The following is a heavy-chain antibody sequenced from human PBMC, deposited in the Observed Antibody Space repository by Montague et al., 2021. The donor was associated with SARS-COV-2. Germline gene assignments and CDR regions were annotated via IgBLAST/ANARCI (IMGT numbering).Heavy chain of an antibody. Sequence: SLRLSCAASGFTFSDYYMSWIRQAPGKGLEWLSYIAISGTTIYYADSVKARVTISRDDSENSLYLQMNSLRAEDTAVYYCARGRCSYYVPYYYYYAMDDWGQGTTVTVSS. J-gene: IGHJ6*02. CDR2: IAISGTTI. D-gene: IGHD3-10*01. CDR3: ARGRCSYYVPYYYYYAMDD. V-gene: IGHV3-11*01. CDR1: GFTFSDYY.